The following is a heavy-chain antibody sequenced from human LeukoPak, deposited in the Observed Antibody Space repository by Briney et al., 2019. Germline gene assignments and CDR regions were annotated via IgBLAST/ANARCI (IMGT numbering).Heavy chain of an antibody. CDR1: GFTFTSHS. Sequence: RGSLRLSCAASGFTFTSHSMNWVRQAPGKGLESISYITPSGVNMYAESVSGRFTISRDNDKKSVHLQMISLRVEDTAMYFCTRDGGYSGFDFDYWGQGVLVTVSS. CDR2: ITPSGVN. D-gene: IGHD5-12*01. CDR3: TRDGGYSGFDFDY. V-gene: IGHV3-21*01. J-gene: IGHJ4*02.